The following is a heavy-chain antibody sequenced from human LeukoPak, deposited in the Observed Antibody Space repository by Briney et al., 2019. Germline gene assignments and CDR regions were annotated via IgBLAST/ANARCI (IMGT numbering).Heavy chain of an antibody. CDR2: VNPNSGGT. J-gene: IGHJ3*01. D-gene: IGHD3-22*01. V-gene: IGHV1-2*02. CDR1: GYTFTGYY. CDR3: AREDSSGYSR. Sequence: ASVKVSCKASGYTFTGYYMHWVRQAPGQGLEWMGWVNPNSGGTNYAQKFQGRVTMTRDTSISTAYMKLSRLRSDDTAVYYCAREDSSGYSRWGQGTMVTVSS.